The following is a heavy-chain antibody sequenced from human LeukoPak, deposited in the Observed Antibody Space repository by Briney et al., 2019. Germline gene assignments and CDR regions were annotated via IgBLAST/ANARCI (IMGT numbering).Heavy chain of an antibody. J-gene: IGHJ4*02. D-gene: IGHD2/OR15-2a*01. V-gene: IGHV4-30-4*01. CDR1: GDSISSGDHY. CDR3: ARAAAVTNSWYYFDY. Sequence: KPSETLSLTCTVSGDSISSGDHYWTWVRQPPGKGLEWIGYIRYGGSTYYNPSLKSRVIISVDMSNNQFSLSLNSLSAADSAVYYCARAAAVTNSWYYFDYWGQGTLVTVSS. CDR2: IRYGGST.